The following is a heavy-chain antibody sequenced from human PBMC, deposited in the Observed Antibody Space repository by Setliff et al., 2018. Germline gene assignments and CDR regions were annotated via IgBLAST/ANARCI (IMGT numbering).Heavy chain of an antibody. J-gene: IGHJ4*02. D-gene: IGHD3-10*01. CDR3: ARVADGSGSFYLGSDY. V-gene: IGHV4-31*03. CDR2: IFHSGST. CDR1: GDSISSGSYY. Sequence: SETLSLTCTVSGDSISSGSYYWNWIRQHPEKGLEWLGYIFHSGSTHYNSSLKSRITISIDTSKNHFSLELNSVTAADSAVYYCARVADGSGSFYLGSDYWGQGILVTVSS.